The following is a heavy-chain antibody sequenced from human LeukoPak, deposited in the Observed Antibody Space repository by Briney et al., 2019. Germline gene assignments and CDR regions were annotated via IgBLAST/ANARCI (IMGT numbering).Heavy chain of an antibody. CDR2: IYPGDSDT. D-gene: IGHD4-17*01. CDR3: ARRTSVTKVDI. CDR1: GYSFSSYW. Sequence: GESLKISCKGSGYSFSSYWLGWVRQMPGKGLEWMGIIYPGDSDTRYSPSFQGQVTISDDKSISTAYLQWSSLKASDTAIYYCARRTSVTKVDIWGQGTMVTVSS. J-gene: IGHJ3*02. V-gene: IGHV5-51*01.